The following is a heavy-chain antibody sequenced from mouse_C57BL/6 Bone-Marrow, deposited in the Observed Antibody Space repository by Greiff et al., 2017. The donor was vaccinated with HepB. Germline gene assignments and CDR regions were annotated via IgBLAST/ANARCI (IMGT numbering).Heavy chain of an antibody. V-gene: IGHV5-12*01. D-gene: IGHD2-4*01. CDR2: ISNGGGST. J-gene: IGHJ4*01. CDR3: ARRGDYDPYAMDY. Sequence: EVQRVESGGGLVQPGGSLKLSCAASGFNFSDYYMYWVRQTPEKRLEWVAYISNGGGSTYYPDTVKGRFTISRDNAKNTLYLQMSRLKSEDTAMYYCARRGDYDPYAMDYWGQGTSVTVSS. CDR1: GFNFSDYY.